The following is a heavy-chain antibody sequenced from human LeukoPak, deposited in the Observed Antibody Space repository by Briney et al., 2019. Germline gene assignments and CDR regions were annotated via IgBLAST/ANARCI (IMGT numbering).Heavy chain of an antibody. CDR1: GFTFSTYA. CDR2: ISYDGRQN. D-gene: IGHD2-2*01. J-gene: IGHJ4*02. CDR3: ARVGVYCSSTSCPGDY. V-gene: IGHV3-30*04. Sequence: GGSLRLSCAASGFTFSTYAMNWVRQAPGKGLEWVAVISYDGRQNYYADSVKGRFTISRDNSKNTLYLQMNSLRAEDTAVYYCARVGVYCSSTSCPGDYWGQGTLVTVSS.